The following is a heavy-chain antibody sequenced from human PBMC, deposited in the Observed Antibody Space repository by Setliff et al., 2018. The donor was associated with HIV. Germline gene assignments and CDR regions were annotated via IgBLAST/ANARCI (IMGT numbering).Heavy chain of an antibody. CDR1: GVSIPTNY. V-gene: IGHV4-4*07. J-gene: IGHJ4*02. Sequence: SETLSLTCNISGVSIPTNYWNWVRQPAGKGLEWIGRIYTTGGTNYNPALKSRVTMSIDTSKNQISLKLNSVTAADTATYYCARSNPGITAGLLAYWGPGTLVTVSS. CDR2: IYTTGGT. D-gene: IGHD6-13*01. CDR3: ARSNPGITAGLLAY.